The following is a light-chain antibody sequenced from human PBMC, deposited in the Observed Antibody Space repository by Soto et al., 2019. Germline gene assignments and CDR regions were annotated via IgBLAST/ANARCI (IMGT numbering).Light chain of an antibody. Sequence: EIVMTQSPATLSVSPGERATLSCRASQSVRINLAWYQQKPGQAPRLLIYGASTRATAFPARFSGSGSGTEFTLTISSLQSEDFAVYYCQQYNNWPRTFGQGTKVEIK. CDR1: QSVRIN. V-gene: IGKV3-15*01. CDR3: QQYNNWPRT. J-gene: IGKJ1*01. CDR2: GAS.